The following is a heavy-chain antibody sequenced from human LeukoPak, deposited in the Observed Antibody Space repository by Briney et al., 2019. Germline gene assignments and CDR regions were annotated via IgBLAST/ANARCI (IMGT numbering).Heavy chain of an antibody. D-gene: IGHD5/OR15-5a*01. J-gene: IGHJ4*02. Sequence: SGPTLVNPTETLTVTCTLSGFSVSATGVGVGWIRQPPGRALEWLAHIYWNDGDYYSSSLKSRLTITKDTSKNLVVLTMTSMDPVDTATYYCARLSTINSYSFDYWGQGTLVTVSS. CDR2: IYWNDGD. CDR3: ARLSTINSYSFDY. CDR1: GFSVSATGVG. V-gene: IGHV2-5*01.